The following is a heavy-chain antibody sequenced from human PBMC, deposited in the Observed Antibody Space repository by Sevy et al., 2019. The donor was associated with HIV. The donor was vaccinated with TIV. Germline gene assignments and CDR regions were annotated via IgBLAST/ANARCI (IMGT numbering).Heavy chain of an antibody. J-gene: IGHJ6*02. CDR2: IEQDGSEK. CDR1: GFTFSNPW. Sequence: VGSLRLSCAASGFTFSNPWMSWVRQAPGKGLEWVANIEQDGSEKYYVDSVKGRFTISRDNAKISLTLQVNVLRAEDTAVSECERRTGSIGMDFWGQGTMVTVSS. D-gene: IGHD2-2*01. CDR3: ERRTGSIGMDF. V-gene: IGHV3-7*01.